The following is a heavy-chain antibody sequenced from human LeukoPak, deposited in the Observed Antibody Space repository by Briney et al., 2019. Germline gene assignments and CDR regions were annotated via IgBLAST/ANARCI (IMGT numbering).Heavy chain of an antibody. CDR1: GFTFSNAW. D-gene: IGHD6-6*01. J-gene: IGHJ6*03. Sequence: PGGSLRLSCAASGFTFSNAWMSWVRQAPGKGLEWVGRIKSKTEGGTTDYAAPVKGRFTISRDDSKNTLYLQMNSLKTEDTAVYYCTTPQYSSSSLDYYYYMDVWGKGTTVTVSS. CDR2: IKSKTEGGTT. V-gene: IGHV3-15*01. CDR3: TTPQYSSSSLDYYYYMDV.